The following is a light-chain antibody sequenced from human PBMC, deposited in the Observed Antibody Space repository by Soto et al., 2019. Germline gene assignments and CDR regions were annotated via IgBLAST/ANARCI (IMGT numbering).Light chain of an antibody. CDR2: EVS. Sequence: QSALTQPPSASGSPGQSVTISCTGTSSDVGGYNYVSWYQQHPGKAPKLMISEVSKRPSGVPDRFSGSKSGNTASLPVSGLQAEDEADYYCRSFAGNNNLVFGGGTKLTVL. CDR1: SSDVGGYNY. CDR3: RSFAGNNNLV. V-gene: IGLV2-8*01. J-gene: IGLJ2*01.